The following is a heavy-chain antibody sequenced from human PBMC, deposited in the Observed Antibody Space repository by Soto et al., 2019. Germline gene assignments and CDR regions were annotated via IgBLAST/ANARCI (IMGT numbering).Heavy chain of an antibody. Sequence: GGSLRLSCAASGFTFSSYAMSWVRQAPGKGLEWVSAISGSGGSTYYADSVKGRFTISRDNSKNTLYLQMNSLRAEDTAVYYCAKLAGAEGYDYVWGSYRYGFDYWGQGTLVTVSS. D-gene: IGHD3-16*02. V-gene: IGHV3-23*01. CDR2: ISGSGGST. CDR3: AKLAGAEGYDYVWGSYRYGFDY. J-gene: IGHJ4*02. CDR1: GFTFSSYA.